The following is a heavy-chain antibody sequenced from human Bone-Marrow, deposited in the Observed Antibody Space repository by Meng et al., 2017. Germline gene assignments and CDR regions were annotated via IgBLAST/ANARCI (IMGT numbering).Heavy chain of an antibody. V-gene: IGHV1-2*06. CDR3: ASDYCSSTSCYGGDWFDP. CDR2: INPNSGGT. Sequence: AAVKVSCKASGYTFTGYYMHWVRQDPGQGLEGRGRINPNSGGTNYAQKFQGRVTMTRDTSISTAYMELSRLRSDDTAVEYCASDYCSSTSCYGGDWFDPWGQGTLVTVSS. CDR1: GYTFTGYY. D-gene: IGHD2-2*01. J-gene: IGHJ5*02.